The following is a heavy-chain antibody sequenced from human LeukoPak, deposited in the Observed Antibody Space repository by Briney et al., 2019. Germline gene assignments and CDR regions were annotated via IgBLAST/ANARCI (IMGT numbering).Heavy chain of an antibody. D-gene: IGHD6-13*01. J-gene: IGHJ4*02. V-gene: IGHV4-39*01. CDR3: ARQESQQGLGDY. CDR2: IYYVGST. Sequence: SETLSLTCSVSGGFISSSSYYWGWIRQPPGKGQEWIGSIYYVGSTYYNPSLKSRVTISVDTSKNQFSLKLSSVTAADTAVYYCARQESQQGLGDYWGQGTLVTVSS. CDR1: GGFISSSSYY.